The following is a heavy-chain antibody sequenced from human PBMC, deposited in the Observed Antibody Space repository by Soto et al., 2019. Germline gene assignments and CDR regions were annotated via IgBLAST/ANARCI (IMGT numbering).Heavy chain of an antibody. CDR3: AKNPADVVRESDWFDP. V-gene: IGHV3-23*01. Sequence: EVQLLESGGGLVQPGGSLRLSCAASKFTFKNSAMTWVRQAPGKGLEWVSSISGSGYHTYYADSVKGRFTISRDNSKNTMYLQMTSLRAEDTALYSCAKNPADVVRESDWFDPWGQGTLVTVSS. CDR1: KFTFKNSA. J-gene: IGHJ5*02. CDR2: ISGSGYHT. D-gene: IGHD1-26*01.